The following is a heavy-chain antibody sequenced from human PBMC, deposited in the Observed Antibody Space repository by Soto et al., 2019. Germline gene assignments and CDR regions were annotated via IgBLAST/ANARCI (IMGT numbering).Heavy chain of an antibody. J-gene: IGHJ4*02. CDR1: GGTFSSYD. CDR2: IIHIFGTA. Sequence: QVQLVQSGAEVKKPGSSVKVSCKASGGTFSSYDISWVRQAPGQGLEWMGGIIHIFGTANYAQKFQGRVTITADESTSTAYMELSSLRSDDTAVYYCASSLNYYDSSGYLYYFYYWGQGTLVTFSS. V-gene: IGHV1-69*01. D-gene: IGHD3-22*01. CDR3: ASSLNYYDSSGYLYYFYY.